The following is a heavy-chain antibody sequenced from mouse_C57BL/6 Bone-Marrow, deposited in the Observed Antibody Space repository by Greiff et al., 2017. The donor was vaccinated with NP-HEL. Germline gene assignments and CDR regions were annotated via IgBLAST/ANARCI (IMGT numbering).Heavy chain of an antibody. J-gene: IGHJ3*01. D-gene: IGHD1-1*01. CDR2: IWSGGST. CDR1: GFSLTSYG. CDR3: AFYGAWFAY. Sequence: VQLQQSGPGLVQPSQSLSITCTVSGFSLTSYGVHWVRQSPGKGLEWLGVIWSGGSTDYNAAFISRLSISKDNSKSQVFFKMNSLQADDTAIYYCAFYGAWFAYWGQGTLVTVSA. V-gene: IGHV2-2*01.